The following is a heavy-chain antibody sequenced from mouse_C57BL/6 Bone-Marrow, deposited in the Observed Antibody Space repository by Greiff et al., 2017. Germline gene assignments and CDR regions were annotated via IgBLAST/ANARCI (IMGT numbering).Heavy chain of an antibody. D-gene: IGHD5-1*01. V-gene: IGHV1-55*01. Sequence: QVHVKQPGAELVKPGASVKMSCKASGYTFTSYWITWVKQRPGQGLEWIGDIYPGSGSTNYNEKFKSKATLTVDTSSSTAYMQLSSLTSEDSAVYYCARWSIYFAWFAYWGQGTLVTVSA. CDR1: GYTFTSYW. J-gene: IGHJ3*01. CDR3: ARWSIYFAWFAY. CDR2: IYPGSGST.